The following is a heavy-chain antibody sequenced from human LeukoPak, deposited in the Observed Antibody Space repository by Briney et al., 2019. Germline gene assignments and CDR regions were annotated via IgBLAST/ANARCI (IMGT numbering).Heavy chain of an antibody. CDR3: YLTPYCTNGVCYYHY. Sequence: ASVTVSFKASGYTFTVYYMHWVRQAPGQGLEWMGWINPNSGGTNYAQKFQGRVTMTRDTSISTAYMELSRLRSDDTAVYYCYLTPYCTNGVCYYHYWGQGTLVTVSS. V-gene: IGHV1-2*02. CDR2: INPNSGGT. CDR1: GYTFTVYY. D-gene: IGHD2-8*01. J-gene: IGHJ4*02.